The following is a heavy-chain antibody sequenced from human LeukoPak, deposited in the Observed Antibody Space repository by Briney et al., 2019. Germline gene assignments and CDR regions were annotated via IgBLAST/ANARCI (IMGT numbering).Heavy chain of an antibody. CDR2: IYYSGST. CDR1: GGSITSSSYF. V-gene: IGHV4-39*01. D-gene: IGHD2/OR15-2a*01. CDR3: ARALTLQWIDY. J-gene: IGHJ4*02. Sequence: KTSETLSLTCTVSGGSITSSSYFWGWIRQSPGKGLEWIGTIYYSGSTYYTPSLKSRVTISVDTSKNQFSLRLSSVTAADTAVYYCARALTLQWIDYWGQGTLVTVSS.